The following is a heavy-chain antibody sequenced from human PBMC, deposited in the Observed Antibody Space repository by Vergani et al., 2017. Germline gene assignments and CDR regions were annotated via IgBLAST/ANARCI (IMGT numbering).Heavy chain of an antibody. CDR1: GFTFSSYG. CDR3: AKEGGGYCSGGTCYPEY. V-gene: IGHV3-30*02. J-gene: IGHJ4*02. Sequence: QVQLVESGGGVVQPGGSLRLSCAASGFTFSSYGMHWVRQAPGKGLEWVAFIRYDGSNKYFADSVKGRFTISRYNSKNTLYLQMKSLRPEDTAVYYCAKEGGGYCSGGTCYPEYWGQGTLVIVSS. CDR2: IRYDGSNK. D-gene: IGHD2-15*01.